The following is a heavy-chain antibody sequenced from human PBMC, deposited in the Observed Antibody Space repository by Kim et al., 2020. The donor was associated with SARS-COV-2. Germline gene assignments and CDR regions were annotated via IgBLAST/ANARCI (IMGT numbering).Heavy chain of an antibody. Sequence: ASVKVSCKASGYTFTSYAINWVRQAPGQRLEWMAWINAGNGNTKYSQKLQGRVTITRDTSASTAYMELSRLRSEDTAVYYCARNYYNSGSYYDLDYWGQGTLVTVSS. D-gene: IGHD3-10*01. CDR1: GYTFTSYA. CDR2: INAGNGNT. V-gene: IGHV1-3*01. CDR3: ARNYYNSGSYYDLDY. J-gene: IGHJ4*02.